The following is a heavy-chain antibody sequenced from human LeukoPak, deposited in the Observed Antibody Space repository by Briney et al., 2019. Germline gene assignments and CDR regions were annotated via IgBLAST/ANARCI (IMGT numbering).Heavy chain of an antibody. D-gene: IGHD3-10*01. CDR2: INQVGTGK. CDR3: ARLLWPEDY. V-gene: IGHV3-7*01. Sequence: PGGSLRLSCAASGFTFSDFYISWGRESPGKGLEWVASINQVGTGKYYVASVKGRFTISRDNAKKSVWLQMTSLRADDTAVYYCARLLWPEDYWGQGTLVTVSS. J-gene: IGHJ4*02. CDR1: GFTFSDFY.